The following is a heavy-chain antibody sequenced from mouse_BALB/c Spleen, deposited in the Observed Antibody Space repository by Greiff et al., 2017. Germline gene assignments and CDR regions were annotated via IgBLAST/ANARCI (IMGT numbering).Heavy chain of an antibody. Sequence: EAKLQESGPSLVKPSQTLSLTCSVTGDSITSGYWNWIRKFPGNKLEYMGYISYSGSTYYNPSLKSRISITRDTSKNQYYLQLNSVTTEDTATYYCARGKGGNYGFAYWGQGTLVTVSA. CDR1: GDSITSGY. D-gene: IGHD2-1*01. CDR3: ARGKGGNYGFAY. CDR2: ISYSGST. J-gene: IGHJ3*01. V-gene: IGHV3-8*02.